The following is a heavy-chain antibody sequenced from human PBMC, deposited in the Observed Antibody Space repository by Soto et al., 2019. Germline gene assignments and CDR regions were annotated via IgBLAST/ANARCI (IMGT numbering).Heavy chain of an antibody. CDR2: ISGSGGST. Sequence: EVQLLESGGGLVQPGGSLRLSCAASGFTFSSYAMSWVRQAPGKGLEWVSAISGSGGSTYYADSVKGRFTISRDNSKNTLYLQINSLRAEDTAVYYCAKDLGFGELCFDYWGQGTLVTVSS. CDR1: GFTFSSYA. V-gene: IGHV3-23*01. D-gene: IGHD3-10*01. CDR3: AKDLGFGELCFDY. J-gene: IGHJ4*02.